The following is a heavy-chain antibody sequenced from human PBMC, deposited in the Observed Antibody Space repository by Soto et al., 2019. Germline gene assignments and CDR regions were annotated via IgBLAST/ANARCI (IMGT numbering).Heavy chain of an antibody. J-gene: IGHJ6*02. CDR2: IKQDGSEK. CDR1: GFTFSSYW. V-gene: IGHV3-7*01. Sequence: GGSLRLSCAASGFTFSSYWMSWVRQAPGKGLEWVANIKQDGSEKYYVDSVKGRFTISRDNAKNSLYLQMNSLRAEDTAVYYCAREGCSGGGCYSAYYYYGMDVWGQGTTVTVSS. CDR3: AREGCSGGGCYSAYYYYGMDV. D-gene: IGHD2-15*01.